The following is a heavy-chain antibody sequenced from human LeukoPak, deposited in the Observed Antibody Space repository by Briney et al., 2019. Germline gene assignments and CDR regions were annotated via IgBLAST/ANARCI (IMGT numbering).Heavy chain of an antibody. CDR3: ARQTTTNYGDYHPYYFDY. D-gene: IGHD4-17*01. CDR1: GGSISSSNW. J-gene: IGHJ4*02. Sequence: GTLFLTCAVSGGSISSSNWWSWVRQPPGKGLEWIGEIYHSGSTNYNPSLKSRVTISVDESKNQFSLKLSSVTAADTAVYYCARQTTTNYGDYHPYYFDYWGQGTLVTVSS. CDR2: IYHSGST. V-gene: IGHV4-4*02.